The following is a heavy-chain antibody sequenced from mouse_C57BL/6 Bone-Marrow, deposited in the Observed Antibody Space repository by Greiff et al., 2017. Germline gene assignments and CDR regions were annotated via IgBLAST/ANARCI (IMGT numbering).Heavy chain of an antibody. J-gene: IGHJ2*01. CDR1: GYTFTSYW. V-gene: IGHV1-64*01. CDR3: ARQRWLLLYYFDY. CDR2: IHPNSGST. D-gene: IGHD2-3*01. Sequence: VQLQQSGAELVKPGASVKLSCKASGYTFTSYWMHWVKQRPGQGLEWIGMIHPNSGSTNYNEKFKSKATLTVDKSSSTAYMQLSSLTSEDSAVYYCARQRWLLLYYFDYWGQGTTRTVSS.